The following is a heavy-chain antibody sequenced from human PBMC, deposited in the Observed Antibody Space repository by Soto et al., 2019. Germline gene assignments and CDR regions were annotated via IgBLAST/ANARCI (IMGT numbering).Heavy chain of an antibody. Sequence: QVQLVQSGAELKKPGASVKVSCKASGYTFTSYGISGARQAPGQELAWMGWFSAYNGNTNYAQKLQGRGTMTTDTSTSTAYMELRSRRSDDTAGYYCARASMTTVTHWGQGTLVTVSS. J-gene: IGHJ4*02. CDR2: FSAYNGNT. CDR1: GYTFTSYG. V-gene: IGHV1-18*04. D-gene: IGHD4-4*01. CDR3: ARASMTTVTH.